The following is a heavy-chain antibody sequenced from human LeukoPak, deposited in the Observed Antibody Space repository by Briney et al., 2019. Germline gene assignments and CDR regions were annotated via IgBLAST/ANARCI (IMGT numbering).Heavy chain of an antibody. J-gene: IGHJ4*02. D-gene: IGHD5-12*01. CDR3: ARTLRGYSGYEIDY. CDR1: GFTFSSYA. Sequence: PGGSLRLSCAASGFTFSSYAMHWVRQAPGKGLEWVAVISYDGSNKYYADSVKGRFTISRDNSKNTLYLQMNSLRAEDTAVYYCARTLRGYSGYEIDYWGQGTLVTVSS. V-gene: IGHV3-30-3*01. CDR2: ISYDGSNK.